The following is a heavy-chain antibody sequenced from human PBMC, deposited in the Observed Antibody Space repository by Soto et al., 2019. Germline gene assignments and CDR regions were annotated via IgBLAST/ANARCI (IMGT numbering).Heavy chain of an antibody. CDR3: ARGAAYCSCGSCLYYHYMDI. CDR2: IYYSGIT. V-gene: IGHV4-31*03. D-gene: IGHD2-15*01. Sequence: QVLLQESGPGLVKPSQTLSLTCTVSGGSISSGAYYWSWIRQHPGKGLEWIGYIYYSGITYYNPSLKSRVSISVDTSKKQFSLKLTSVTAADTAVYYCARGAAYCSCGSCLYYHYMDIWGKGTTVTVAS. J-gene: IGHJ6*03. CDR1: GGSISSGAYY.